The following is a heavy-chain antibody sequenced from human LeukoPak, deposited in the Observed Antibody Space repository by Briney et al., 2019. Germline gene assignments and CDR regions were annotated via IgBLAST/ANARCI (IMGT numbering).Heavy chain of an antibody. CDR3: AKDPRSSIAAPIDP. J-gene: IGHJ5*02. CDR1: GFTFDDYA. CDR2: ISWNSGSI. V-gene: IGHV3-9*01. D-gene: IGHD6-6*01. Sequence: GRSLRLSCAASGFTFDDYAMHWVRQALGKGLEWVSGISWNSGSIGYADSVKGRFTISRDNAKNSLYLQMNSLRAEDTALYYCAKDPRSSIAAPIDPWGQGTLVTVSS.